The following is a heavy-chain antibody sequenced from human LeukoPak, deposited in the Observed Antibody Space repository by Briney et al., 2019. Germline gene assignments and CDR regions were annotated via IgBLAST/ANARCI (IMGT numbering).Heavy chain of an antibody. CDR2: ISWNSGSI. D-gene: IGHD5-12*01. J-gene: IGHJ3*02. V-gene: IGHV3-9*01. CDR3: AKDPGYDPDDPAFDI. Sequence: GRSLRLSCAASGFTFDDYAMHWVRHAPGKGLEWVSGISWNSGSIVYADSVKGRFTISRDNAKYSLYLQMNSLRAEDTALYYCAKDPGYDPDDPAFDIWGQGTMVTVSS. CDR1: GFTFDDYA.